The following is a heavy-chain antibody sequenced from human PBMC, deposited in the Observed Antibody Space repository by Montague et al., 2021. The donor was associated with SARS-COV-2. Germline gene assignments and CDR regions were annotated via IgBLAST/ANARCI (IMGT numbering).Heavy chain of an antibody. Sequence: SETLSLTCAISGGSFSNYYWCWICQPPRKGLELIGEVNQSGTTIYNPSAKSEVTISESASKNQFYLRLNSVTAADTAVYYCAGGRRPVVVPGAGAAGCAFDIWGQGTMVTVSS. D-gene: IGHD2-2*01. CDR2: VNQSGTT. J-gene: IGHJ3*02. V-gene: IGHV4-34*01. CDR1: GGSFSNYY. CDR3: AGGRRPVVVPGAGAAGCAFDI.